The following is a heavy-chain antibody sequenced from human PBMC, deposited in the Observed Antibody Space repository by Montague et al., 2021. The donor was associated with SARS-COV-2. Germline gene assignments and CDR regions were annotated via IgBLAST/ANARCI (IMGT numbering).Heavy chain of an antibody. D-gene: IGHD3-10*01. CDR3: ARGSGYYYGSGSYFNARETLDV. Sequence: SLRISCAASGFTFRTYSMAWVRQAPGKGLEWVSYITSSSAIYYGDSVRGRFAISRDNAKNSLYLQMNSLRDEDTAVYYCARGSGYYYGSGSYFNARETLDVWGQGTTVTVSS. V-gene: IGHV3-48*02. J-gene: IGHJ6*02. CDR2: ITSSSAI. CDR1: GFTFRTYS.